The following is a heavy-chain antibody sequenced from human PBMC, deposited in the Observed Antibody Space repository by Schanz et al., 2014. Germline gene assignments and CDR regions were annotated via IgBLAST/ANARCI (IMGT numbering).Heavy chain of an antibody. CDR1: GFTFGRHA. J-gene: IGHJ4*02. CDR3: AGDWASGRYYSDY. D-gene: IGHD1-26*01. CDR2: ITYDGSNK. Sequence: QVELVESGGGVVQPGRSLRLSCAASGFTFGRHAMHWVRQAAGKGLEWVAAITYDGSNKYYAESVKGRFAISRDNSKDTLYLQMNSLRTEDTAVYYCAGDWASGRYYSDYWGQGTLVTVSS. V-gene: IGHV3-30*09.